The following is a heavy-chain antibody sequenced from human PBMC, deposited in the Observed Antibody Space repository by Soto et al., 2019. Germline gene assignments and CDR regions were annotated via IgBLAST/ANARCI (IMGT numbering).Heavy chain of an antibody. CDR1: GLTFSNYW. V-gene: IGHV3-74*01. CDR2: IDSDGSTT. Sequence: GGSLRLSCVASGLTFSNYWMHWVRQAPGKGLVWVSGIDSDGSTTRYADSVKDRFTISRDNAKNTLYLQMNSLRAEDTAVYYCASLVARPYYHYYYMDVWGKGTTVTVSS. D-gene: IGHD3-16*02. J-gene: IGHJ6*03. CDR3: ASLVARPYYHYYYMDV.